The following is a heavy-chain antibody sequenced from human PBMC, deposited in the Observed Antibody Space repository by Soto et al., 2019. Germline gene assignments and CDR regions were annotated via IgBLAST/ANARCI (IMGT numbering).Heavy chain of an antibody. J-gene: IGHJ4*02. Sequence: PGGSLRLSCAASGFTFSSYAMSWVRQAPGKGLEWVSAISGSGGSTYYADSVKGRFTISRDNSKNALYLQMNSLRAEDTAVYYCAKGPTYSYGYYFDYWGQGTLVTVSS. D-gene: IGHD5-18*01. CDR3: AKGPTYSYGYYFDY. CDR1: GFTFSSYA. V-gene: IGHV3-23*01. CDR2: ISGSGGST.